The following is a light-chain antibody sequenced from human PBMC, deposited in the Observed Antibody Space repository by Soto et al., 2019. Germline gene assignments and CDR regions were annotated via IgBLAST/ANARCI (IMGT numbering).Light chain of an antibody. Sequence: DIQMTQSPSSLSASVGDRVTITCQASHDITSFLNWYQHKPGRAPKLLIYDASILEAGGPTRFSGSGSGTHFTFTISSLQPEDVATYYCQHCDYRPMFGPGTTVGFK. J-gene: IGKJ3*01. CDR3: QHCDYRPM. CDR2: DAS. CDR1: HDITSF. V-gene: IGKV1-33*01.